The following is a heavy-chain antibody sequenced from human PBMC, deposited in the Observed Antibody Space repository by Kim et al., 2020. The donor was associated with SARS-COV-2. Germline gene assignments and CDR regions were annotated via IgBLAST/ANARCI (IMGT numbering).Heavy chain of an antibody. CDR3: ARLPLRGSGSYFRKDY. V-gene: IGHV4-34*01. J-gene: IGHJ4*02. D-gene: IGHD3-10*01. Sequence: LKRRITISVDTSQNQFSLKLSSVTAADTAVYYCARLPLRGSGSYFRKDYWGQGTLVTVSS.